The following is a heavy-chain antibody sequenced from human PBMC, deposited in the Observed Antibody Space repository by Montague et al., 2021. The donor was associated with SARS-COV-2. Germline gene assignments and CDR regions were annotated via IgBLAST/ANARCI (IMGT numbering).Heavy chain of an antibody. Sequence: SETRSLTCAVHGTSFSGYYWNWIRQPPGKGLEWIGEINHGGSTKYSPSLKSRLTISADTSKNQFSLKLTSVAAADTAVYYCARLRDGVVPSPILGVGPYYSYYCIDVWGKGTTVTVS. D-gene: IGHD3-10*01. CDR2: INHGGST. CDR3: ARLRDGVVPSPILGVGPYYSYYCIDV. J-gene: IGHJ6*03. CDR1: GTSFSGYY. V-gene: IGHV4-34*01.